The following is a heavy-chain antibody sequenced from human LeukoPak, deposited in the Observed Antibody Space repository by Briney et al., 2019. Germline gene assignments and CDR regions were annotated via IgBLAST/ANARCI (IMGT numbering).Heavy chain of an antibody. CDR3: ASITMVRGVIIHPNWFDP. Sequence: SETLSLTCAVYGGSFSGYYWSWIRQPPGKGLEWIGETNHSGSTNYNPSLKSRVTISVDTSKNQFSLKLSSVTAADTAVYYCASITMVRGVIIHPNWFDPWGQGTLVTVSS. V-gene: IGHV4-34*01. CDR1: GGSFSGYY. D-gene: IGHD3-10*01. J-gene: IGHJ5*02. CDR2: TNHSGST.